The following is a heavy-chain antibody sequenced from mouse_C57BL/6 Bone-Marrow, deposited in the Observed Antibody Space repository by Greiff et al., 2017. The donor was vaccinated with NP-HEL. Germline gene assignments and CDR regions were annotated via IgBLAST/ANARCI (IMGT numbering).Heavy chain of an antibody. J-gene: IGHJ4*01. Sequence: EVKLMESGPGLVKPSQSLSLTCSVTGYSITSGYYWNWIRQFPGNKLEWMGYISYDGSNNYNPSLKNRISITRDTSKNQFFLKLNSVTTEDTATYYCAREGITTVVATDDWGQGTSVTVSS. CDR1: GYSITSGYY. V-gene: IGHV3-6*01. D-gene: IGHD1-1*01. CDR2: ISYDGSN. CDR3: AREGITTVVATDD.